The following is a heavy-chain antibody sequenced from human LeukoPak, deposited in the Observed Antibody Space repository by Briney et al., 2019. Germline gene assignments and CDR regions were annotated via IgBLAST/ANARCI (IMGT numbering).Heavy chain of an antibody. Sequence: GGSLRLSRAASGFTFSSYAMSWVRQAPGKGLEWVSAISGSGGSTYYADSVKGRFTISRDNSKNTLYLQMNSLRAEDTAVYYCAKEGRWGITMIVVVTPYWGQGTLVTVSS. J-gene: IGHJ4*02. CDR1: GFTFSSYA. CDR3: AKEGRWGITMIVVVTPY. V-gene: IGHV3-23*01. CDR2: ISGSGGST. D-gene: IGHD3-22*01.